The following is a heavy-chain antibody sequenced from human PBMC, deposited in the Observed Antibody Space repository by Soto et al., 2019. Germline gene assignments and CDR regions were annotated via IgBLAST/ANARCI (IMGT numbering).Heavy chain of an antibody. D-gene: IGHD4-17*01. CDR1: GYTFTGYY. CDR3: ARTVTTGYGMDV. J-gene: IGHJ6*02. V-gene: IGHV1-2*04. CDR2: INPNSGGT. Sequence: ASVKVSCKASGYTFTGYYMHWVRQAPGQGLEWMGWINPNSGGTNYAQKFQGWVTMTRDTSISTAYMELSRLRSDDTAVYYCARTVTTGYGMDVGAHGTTVTVS.